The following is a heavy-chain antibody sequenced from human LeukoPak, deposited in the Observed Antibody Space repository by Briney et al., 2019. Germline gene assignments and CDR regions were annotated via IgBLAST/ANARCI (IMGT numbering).Heavy chain of an antibody. J-gene: IGHJ1*01. CDR3: ARMADYDRSGFYGYLPY. D-gene: IGHD3-22*01. CDR2: INGEGSSI. CDR1: GFAFATYW. V-gene: IGHV3-74*01. Sequence: GGSLRLSCAASGFAFATYWMHWVRQAPGKGLEWLSHINGEGSSINYADSVKGRFTISRDNAKNTLYLQIDSLRVEDTAVYYCARMADYDRSGFYGYLPYWGQGTLVTVSS.